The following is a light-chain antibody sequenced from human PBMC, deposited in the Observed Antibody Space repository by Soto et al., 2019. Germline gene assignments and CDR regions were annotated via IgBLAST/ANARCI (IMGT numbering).Light chain of an antibody. CDR2: GAS. V-gene: IGKV3-20*01. CDR1: QSVSSSY. J-gene: IGKJ1*01. CDR3: QQYGDSPWT. Sequence: EIVLTQSPGTLSLSPGERATLSCRASQSVSSSYLAWYRQKPGQAPRLLFYGASSRATGIADRFSGSGSGTEFTLAISRLEPEDFAVYYCQQYGDSPWTFGQGNKVEI.